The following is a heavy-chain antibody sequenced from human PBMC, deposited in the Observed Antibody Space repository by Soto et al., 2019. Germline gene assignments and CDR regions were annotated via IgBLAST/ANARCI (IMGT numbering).Heavy chain of an antibody. CDR1: GGTFSSYA. D-gene: IGHD3-22*01. Sequence: GASVKVSCKASGGTFSSYAISWVRQAPGHGLEWMGGIIPIFGTANYAQKFQGRVTITADKSTSTAYMELSSLRSEDTAVYYCASPYYYHKRTREGTDYWGQGTLVTVSS. J-gene: IGHJ4*02. CDR2: IIPIFGTA. CDR3: ASPYYYHKRTREGTDY. V-gene: IGHV1-69*06.